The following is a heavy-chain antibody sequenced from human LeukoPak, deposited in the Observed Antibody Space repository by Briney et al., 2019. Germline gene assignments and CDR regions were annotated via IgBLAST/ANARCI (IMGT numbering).Heavy chain of an antibody. D-gene: IGHD6-25*01. CDR2: IKQDGGEK. V-gene: IGHV3-7*03. Sequence: TGGSLRLSCAASGFTFSSSWMTWVRQAPGKGLEWVANIKQDGGEKYYVDSVKGRFTTSRDNAKNSLYLQMNSLRADDTAVYYCARDLYNSASRWGQGTLVTVSS. CDR1: GFTFSSSW. J-gene: IGHJ4*02. CDR3: ARDLYNSASR.